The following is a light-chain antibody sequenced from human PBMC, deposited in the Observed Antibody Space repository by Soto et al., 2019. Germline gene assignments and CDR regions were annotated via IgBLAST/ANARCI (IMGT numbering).Light chain of an antibody. CDR1: QNVGNN. J-gene: IGKJ2*02. CDR3: QQYNSYSPST. V-gene: IGKV3-11*01. CDR2: AAS. Sequence: VLTQSPATLSLSPGESATLSCRASQNVGNNLAWYQQKSGQAPRLLIYAASDRATGVPARFSGGMSGTDFTLTISSLEPEDFATYYCQQYNSYSPSTFGQGTKLEIK.